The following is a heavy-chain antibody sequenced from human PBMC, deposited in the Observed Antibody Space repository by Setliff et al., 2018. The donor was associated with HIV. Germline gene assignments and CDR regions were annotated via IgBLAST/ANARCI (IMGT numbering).Heavy chain of an antibody. V-gene: IGHV3-33*08. D-gene: IGHD3-10*01. J-gene: IGHJ4*02. CDR3: ASVLRYYGSGSYPFGY. Sequence: PGGSLRLSCAASGFTFSAYAMYWVRQAPGKGLEWVALIWRDGSEKYYVDSVKGRFTISRDSAKNSLYLQMNSLRAEDTAVYYCASVLRYYGSGSYPFGYWGQGTLVTVSS. CDR2: IWRDGSEK. CDR1: GFTFSAYA.